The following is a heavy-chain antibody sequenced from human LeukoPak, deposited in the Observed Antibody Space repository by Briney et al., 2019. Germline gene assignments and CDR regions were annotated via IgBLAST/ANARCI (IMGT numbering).Heavy chain of an antibody. CDR2: ISGSGGST. J-gene: IGHJ4*02. D-gene: IGHD3-3*01. CDR3: ATAYYDFWSGYYTGSYYFDY. Sequence: GGSLRLSCAASGFTFSSYAMSWVRQDPGKGLEWVSAISGSGGSTYYADSVKGRFTISRDNSKNTLYLQMNSLRAEDTAVYYCATAYYDFWSGYYTGSYYFDYWGQGTLVTVSS. CDR1: GFTFSSYA. V-gene: IGHV3-23*01.